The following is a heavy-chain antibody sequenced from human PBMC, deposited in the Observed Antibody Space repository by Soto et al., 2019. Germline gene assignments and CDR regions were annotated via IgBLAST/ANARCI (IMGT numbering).Heavy chain of an antibody. V-gene: IGHV4-59*01. CDR3: ARAPMVLTRSYFDS. CDR2: ISSSGNT. Sequence: SETLSLTCTVSDGSISNFYWSWIRQPPGKGLEWIGYISSSGNTNYNPSLKSRVSISVDTSKNQFSLNLTSVTAADTAVYYCARAPMVLTRSYFDSWGQGTPLTVSS. J-gene: IGHJ4*02. CDR1: DGSISNFY. D-gene: IGHD3-22*01.